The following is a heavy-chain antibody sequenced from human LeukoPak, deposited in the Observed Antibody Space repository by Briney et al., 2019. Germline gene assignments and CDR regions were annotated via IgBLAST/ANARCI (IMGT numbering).Heavy chain of an antibody. CDR2: IIPIFGTA. D-gene: IGHD1-1*01. J-gene: IGHJ6*03. Sequence: GASVTVSCKVSGGTFSNYAINWVRQAPGQGLEWMGGIIPIFGTANYAQKFQGRVTITADKSTSTAYMELSSLRSEDTAVYYCARTNTVGGNVFYYMDVWGKGTTVTVSS. V-gene: IGHV1-69*06. CDR3: ARTNTVGGNVFYYMDV. CDR1: GGTFSNYA.